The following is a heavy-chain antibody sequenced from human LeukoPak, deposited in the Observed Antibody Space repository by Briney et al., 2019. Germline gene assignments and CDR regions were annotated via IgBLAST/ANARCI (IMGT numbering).Heavy chain of an antibody. CDR1: GFTFSSYG. J-gene: IGHJ4*02. CDR2: ILYGGSKK. Sequence: GRSVRLSCAASGFTFSSYGMLWVREARGRGLEGVAVILYGGSKKYYADSVKGRFTISRDNSKNTLYLQMNSLRAEDTAVYYWAKDRDGYNFWYFDYWGQGTLVTVSS. V-gene: IGHV3-30*18. D-gene: IGHD5-24*01. CDR3: AKDRDGYNFWYFDY.